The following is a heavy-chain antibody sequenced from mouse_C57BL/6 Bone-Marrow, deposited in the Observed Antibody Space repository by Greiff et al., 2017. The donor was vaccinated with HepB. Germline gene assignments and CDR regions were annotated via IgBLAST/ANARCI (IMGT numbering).Heavy chain of an antibody. CDR1: GFTFSDYY. CDR2: ISNGGGST. D-gene: IGHD3-1*01. V-gene: IGHV5-12*01. Sequence: EVKVVESGGGLVQPGGSLKLSCAASGFTFSDYYMYWVRQTPEKRLEWVAYISNGGGSTYYPDTVKGRFTIARDNAKNTLYLQMSRLKSEDTAMYYCAGPRGLGWYFDVWGTGTTVTVSS. J-gene: IGHJ1*03. CDR3: AGPRGLGWYFDV.